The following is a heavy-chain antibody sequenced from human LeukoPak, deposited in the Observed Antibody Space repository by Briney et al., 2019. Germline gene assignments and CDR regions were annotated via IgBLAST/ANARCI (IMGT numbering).Heavy chain of an antibody. V-gene: IGHV3-23*01. CDR2: ISNNGGST. Sequence: GSLRLSCAVSGFTFSSYFMSWVRQAPGKGLEWVSGISNNGGSTYYADSVKGRFTISRDNSKNTLYLQTNSLSAEDTAVYYCAKIRPSSVNYWGQGTLVTVSS. CDR1: GFTFSSYF. D-gene: IGHD3-3*01. CDR3: AKIRPSSVNY. J-gene: IGHJ4*02.